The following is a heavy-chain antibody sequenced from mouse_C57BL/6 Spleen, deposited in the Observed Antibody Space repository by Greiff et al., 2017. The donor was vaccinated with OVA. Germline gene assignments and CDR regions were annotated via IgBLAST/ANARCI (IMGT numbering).Heavy chain of an antibody. CDR1: GYTFTDYE. Sequence: PLQQSGAELVRPGASVTLSCKASGYTFTDYEMHWVKQTPVHGLEWIGAIDPETGGTAYNQKFKGKAILTADKSSSTAYMELRSLTSEDSAVYYCTRRLYYGNYVGFAYWGQGTLVTVSA. CDR3: TRRLYYGNYVGFAY. D-gene: IGHD2-1*01. J-gene: IGHJ3*01. CDR2: IDPETGGT. V-gene: IGHV1-15*01.